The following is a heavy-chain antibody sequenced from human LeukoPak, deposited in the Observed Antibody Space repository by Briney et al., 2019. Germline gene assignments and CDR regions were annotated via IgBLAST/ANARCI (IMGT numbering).Heavy chain of an antibody. V-gene: IGHV3-7*03. CDR2: MKQDGSEK. J-gene: IGHJ4*02. CDR3: ASLLLYCSGGSYYSVSDY. Sequence: GGSLRLSCAASGFTFSSYWMSWVRQAPGKGLEWLANMKQDGSEKYYVDSVKGRFTISRDNAKDSLYLQMNSLRAEDTAVYFCASLLLYCSGGSYYSVSDYWGQGTLVTVSS. D-gene: IGHD2-15*01. CDR1: GFTFSSYW.